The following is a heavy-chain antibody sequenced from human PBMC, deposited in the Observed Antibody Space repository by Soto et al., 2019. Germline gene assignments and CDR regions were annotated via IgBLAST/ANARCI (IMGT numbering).Heavy chain of an antibody. CDR1: GFSFSSYG. D-gene: IGHD6-13*01. CDR3: AKDLSQQLLSGSPFYYYYYGMDV. CDR2: ISYDGSNK. J-gene: IGHJ6*02. V-gene: IGHV3-30*18. Sequence: GGSLRLSCAASGFSFSSYGMHWVLQAPGQWLEWVAVISYDGSNKYYADSVKGRFTISRDNSKNTLYLQMNSLRAEDTAVYYCAKDLSQQLLSGSPFYYYYYGMDVWCQGTTVTVSS.